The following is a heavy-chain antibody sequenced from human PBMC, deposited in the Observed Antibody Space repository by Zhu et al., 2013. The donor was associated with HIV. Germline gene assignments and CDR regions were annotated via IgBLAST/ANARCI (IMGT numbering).Heavy chain of an antibody. Sequence: QVQLVQSGAEVKKPGASVKVSCKASGYTFTTYAISWVRQAPGQGLEWMGWISPYNGNTNYAQKFQGRITMTTDTSTTTAYMELRSLRSDDTAVYYCARGSTLGITILGPTDWFDPGARELWSASPQ. CDR3: ARGSTLGITILGPTDWFDP. CDR2: ISPYNGNT. J-gene: IGHJ5*02. D-gene: IGHD3-3*01. CDR1: GYTFTTYA. V-gene: IGHV1-18*01.